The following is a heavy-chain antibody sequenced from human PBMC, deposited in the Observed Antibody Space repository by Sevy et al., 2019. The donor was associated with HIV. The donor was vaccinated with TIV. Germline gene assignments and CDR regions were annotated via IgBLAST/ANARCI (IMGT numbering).Heavy chain of an antibody. CDR3: ARDGQVYSSSSGGHCYYGMDV. CDR2: ISAYNGKT. CDR1: GYTFTSYG. V-gene: IGHV1-18*04. Sequence: ASVKVSCKASGYTFTSYGISWVRQAPGQGLEWMGWISAYNGKTNFAQKLQDKFTMTTDTSTSTAYMELRCLRSDDTAVYYSARDGQVYSSSSGGHCYYGMDVWGQVTTVTVSS. J-gene: IGHJ6*02. D-gene: IGHD6-6*01.